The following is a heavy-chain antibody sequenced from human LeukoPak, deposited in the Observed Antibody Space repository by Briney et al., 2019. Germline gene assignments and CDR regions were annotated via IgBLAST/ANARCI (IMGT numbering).Heavy chain of an antibody. Sequence: GSLRLSCAASGFTFSSYAMSWVRQAPGKGLEWVSAISGSGGSTYYADSVKGRFTISRDNSKNTLYLQMNSLRAEDTAVYYCAKDGIAVADKHYYFDYWGQGTLVTVSS. D-gene: IGHD6-19*01. CDR3: AKDGIAVADKHYYFDY. V-gene: IGHV3-23*01. J-gene: IGHJ4*02. CDR2: ISGSGGST. CDR1: GFTFSSYA.